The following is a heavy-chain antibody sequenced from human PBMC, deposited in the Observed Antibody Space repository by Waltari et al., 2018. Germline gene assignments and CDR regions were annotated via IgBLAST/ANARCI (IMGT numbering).Heavy chain of an antibody. CDR1: GYTFTDYY. D-gene: IGHD2-2*01. J-gene: IGHJ3*02. CDR3: ATGPIVVVPAAADDAFDI. CDR2: VDPEDGET. Sequence: EVQLVQSGAEVKKPGATVKISCKVSGYTFTDYYMHWVHQAPGKGLEWMGLVDPEDGETVYAEKFKGRVTIAADTSTDTAYMELSSLRSEDTAVYYCATGPIVVVPAAADDAFDIWGQGTMVTVSS. V-gene: IGHV1-69-2*01.